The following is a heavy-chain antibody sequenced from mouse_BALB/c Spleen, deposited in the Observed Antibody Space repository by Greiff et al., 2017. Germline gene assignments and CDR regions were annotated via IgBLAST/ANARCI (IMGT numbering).Heavy chain of an antibody. D-gene: IGHD1-2*01. J-gene: IGHJ1*01. Sequence: EVKVVESGGGLVQPGGSLRLSCATSGFTFSDFYMEWVRQPPGKGLEWIAASRNKANDYTTAYSASVKGRFIVSRDTSQNILYLQMNALRAEDTAIYYCAREGPIATGDLDVWGAGTTVTVSS. V-gene: IGHV7-1*02. CDR3: AREGPIATGDLDV. CDR1: GFTFSDFY. CDR2: SRNKANDYTT.